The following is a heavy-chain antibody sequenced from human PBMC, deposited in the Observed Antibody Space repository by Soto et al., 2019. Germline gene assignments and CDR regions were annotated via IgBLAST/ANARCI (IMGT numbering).Heavy chain of an antibody. CDR3: ARVERFLFNYYYMDV. CDR2: IIPYNGIT. Sequence: ASVKVSCKASGGTFSSYTISWVRQAPGQGLEWMGRIIPYNGITNYAQKLQGRVTMTTDTSTSTAYMELRSLRSDDTAVYYCARVERFLFNYYYMDVWGKGTTVTVSS. CDR1: GGTFSSYT. J-gene: IGHJ6*03. D-gene: IGHD3-3*01. V-gene: IGHV1-18*01.